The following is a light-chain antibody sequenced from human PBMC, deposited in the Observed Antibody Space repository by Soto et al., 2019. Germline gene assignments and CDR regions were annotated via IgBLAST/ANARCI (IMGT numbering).Light chain of an antibody. CDR2: DVS. Sequence: QSVLTQPAAVSGSPGQSITISCTGTSSDVGGYNYVSWFQQHPGKAPKFMIYDVSKRPSGVSNRFSGSKSGNTASLTISGLKAEDGADYHCSSYSSSSTLVVFGGGTKVTVL. J-gene: IGLJ2*01. V-gene: IGLV2-14*01. CDR1: SSDVGGYNY. CDR3: SSYSSSSTLVV.